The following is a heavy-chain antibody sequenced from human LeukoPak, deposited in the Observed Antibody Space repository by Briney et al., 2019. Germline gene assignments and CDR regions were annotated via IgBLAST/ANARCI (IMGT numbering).Heavy chain of an antibody. D-gene: IGHD5-18*01. J-gene: IGHJ4*02. CDR1: GGTFSSYA. V-gene: IGHV1-69*04. CDR2: IIPIFGIA. Sequence: SVKVSCKASGGTFSSYAISWARQAPGQGLEWMGRIIPIFGIANYAQKFQGRVTITADKSTSTAYMELSSLRSEDTAVYYCAREGGGYSYGPGVFDYWGQGTLVTVSS. CDR3: AREGGGYSYGPGVFDY.